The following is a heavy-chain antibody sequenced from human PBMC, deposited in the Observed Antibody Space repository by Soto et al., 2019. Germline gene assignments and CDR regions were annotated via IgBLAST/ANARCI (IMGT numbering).Heavy chain of an antibody. CDR1: GFIFSTYA. CDR2: ITSSGDTT. J-gene: IGHJ3*02. CDR3: AHPRGYGVFDAVDI. D-gene: IGHD4-17*01. Sequence: GGSLRLSCTASGFIFSTYAMNWVRQAPGKGLEWVSAITSSGDTTYYAESVGGRFTISRDNSINTMYLHMSSLRTEDTAVFYCAHPRGYGVFDAVDIWGQGTMVTVSS. V-gene: IGHV3-23*01.